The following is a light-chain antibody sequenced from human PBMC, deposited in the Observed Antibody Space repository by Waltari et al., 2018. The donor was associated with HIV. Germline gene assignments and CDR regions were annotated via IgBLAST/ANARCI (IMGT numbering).Light chain of an antibody. Sequence: IQMTQSPSILSASVGDPVTITCRASQNVESCLAWYQQRPGKAPKRLIYKASTLQYGAPARFTGSGSGTNFTLTINSLHPDDFATYYCQQYNSDFYTFGLGTRLDLK. CDR3: QQYNSDFYT. V-gene: IGKV1-5*03. J-gene: IGKJ2*01. CDR1: QNVESC. CDR2: KAS.